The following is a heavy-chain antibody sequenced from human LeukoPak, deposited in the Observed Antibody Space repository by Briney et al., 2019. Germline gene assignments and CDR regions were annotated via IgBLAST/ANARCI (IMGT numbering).Heavy chain of an antibody. V-gene: IGHV4-39*01. CDR2: IYYSGST. D-gene: IGHD5-24*01. CDR3: ARRDGYNALDY. CDR1: GGSISSSSYY. J-gene: IGHJ4*02. Sequence: PSETLSLTCTVSGGSISSSSYYWGWIRQPPGKGLEWIGNIYYSGSTYYNPSLTSRVTISVDTSKNQFSLKLSSVTAADTALYYCARRDGYNALDYWGQGTLVTVSS.